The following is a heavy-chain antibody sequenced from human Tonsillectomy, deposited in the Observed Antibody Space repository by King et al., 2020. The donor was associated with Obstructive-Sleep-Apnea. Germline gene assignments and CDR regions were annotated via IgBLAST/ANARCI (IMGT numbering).Heavy chain of an antibody. CDR2: INHSGST. CDR3: ARGSGAAAVNWFDP. D-gene: IGHD6-13*01. CDR1: GGSFSDYY. V-gene: IGHV4-34*01. J-gene: IGHJ5*02. Sequence: VQLQQWGAGLLKPSETLSLTCAVYGGSFSDYYWSWIRQPPGKGLDWIGEINHSGSTNYSPSLKSRVTISVDTSNNQFSLKLSSVTAADTAVYYCARGSGAAAVNWFDPWGQGTMVTVSS.